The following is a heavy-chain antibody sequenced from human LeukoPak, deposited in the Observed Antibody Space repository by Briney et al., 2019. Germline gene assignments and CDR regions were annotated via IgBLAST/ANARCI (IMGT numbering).Heavy chain of an antibody. Sequence: ASVKVSCKASGYTFTSYDINWVRQATGQGLEWMGWMNPNSGNTGYAQKFQGRVTMTRNTSISTAYMELSSLRSEDMAVYYCARADEGHYYYYYMDVWGKGTTVTVSS. CDR3: ARADEGHYYYYYMDV. CDR2: MNPNSGNT. J-gene: IGHJ6*03. CDR1: GYTFTSYD. V-gene: IGHV1-8*01.